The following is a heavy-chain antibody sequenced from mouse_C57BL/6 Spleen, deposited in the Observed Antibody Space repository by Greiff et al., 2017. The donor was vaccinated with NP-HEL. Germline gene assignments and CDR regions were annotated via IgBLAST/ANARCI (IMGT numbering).Heavy chain of an antibody. CDR3: AKGLTGYWYFDV. CDR1: GFTFSDYG. CDR2: ISSGSSTI. D-gene: IGHD4-1*01. Sequence: EVMLVESGGGLVKPGGSLKLSCAASGFTFSDYGMHWVRQAPEKGLEWVAYISSGSSTIYYADTVKGRFTISRDNAKNTLFLQMTSLRSEDTAMYYCAKGLTGYWYFDVWGTGTTVTVSS. V-gene: IGHV5-17*01. J-gene: IGHJ1*03.